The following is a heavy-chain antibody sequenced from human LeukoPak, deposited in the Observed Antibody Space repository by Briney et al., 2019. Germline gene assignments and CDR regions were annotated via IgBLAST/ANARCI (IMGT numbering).Heavy chain of an antibody. J-gene: IGHJ4*02. Sequence: ASVKVSCKASGYSFSNYYIHWVRQAPGQGVEWMGIINVGGGSTSYPQKFQGRVTITADESTSTAYMELSSLRSEDTAVYYCARSPHLSYSNTYYYDSSGYPFDYWGQGTLVTVSP. CDR1: GYSFSNYY. V-gene: IGHV1-46*01. CDR2: INVGGGST. CDR3: ARSPHLSYSNTYYYDSSGYPFDY. D-gene: IGHD3-22*01.